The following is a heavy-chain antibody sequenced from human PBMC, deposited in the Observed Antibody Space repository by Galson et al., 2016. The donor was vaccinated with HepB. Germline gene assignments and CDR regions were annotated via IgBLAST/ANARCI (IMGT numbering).Heavy chain of an antibody. CDR3: AKDIQRDSSSWYGGIYGMDV. CDR1: GFTFDDYA. CDR2: ISWDGGST. V-gene: IGHV3-43D*03. J-gene: IGHJ6*02. Sequence: SLRLSCAASGFTFDDYAMHWVRQAPGKGLEWVSLISWDGGSTYYADSVKGRFTISRGNSKNSLYLQMNSLRAEDTALYYCAKDIQRDSSSWYGGIYGMDVWGQGTLVTVSS. D-gene: IGHD6-13*01.